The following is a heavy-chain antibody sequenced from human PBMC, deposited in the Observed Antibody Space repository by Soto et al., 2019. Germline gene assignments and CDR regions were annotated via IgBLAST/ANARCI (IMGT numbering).Heavy chain of an antibody. V-gene: IGHV3-30-3*01. CDR1: GFTFSSYA. CDR3: ARDPNLAYDFWSGYSRHLDY. J-gene: IGHJ4*02. D-gene: IGHD3-3*01. Sequence: PGGSLRLSCAASGFTFSSYAMHWVRQAPGKGLEWVAVISYDGSNKYYADSVKGRFTISRDNSKNTLYLQMNSLRAEDTAVYYCARDPNLAYDFWSGYSRHLDYWGQGTLVTVSS. CDR2: ISYDGSNK.